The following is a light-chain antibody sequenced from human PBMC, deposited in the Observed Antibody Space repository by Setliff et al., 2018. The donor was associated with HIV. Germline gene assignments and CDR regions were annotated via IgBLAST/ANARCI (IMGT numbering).Light chain of an antibody. CDR3: QSYDSSNHAV. V-gene: IGLV6-57*01. CDR1: SGSIASNY. J-gene: IGLJ2*01. CDR2: EDN. Sequence: NFMLTQPHSVSESPGKTVTISCTRSSGSIASNYVQWYQQRPGSSPTTVIYEDNQRPSGVPDRFSGSIDSSSNSAPLTISGLKTEDEADYYCQSYDSSNHAVFGGGTKVTVL.